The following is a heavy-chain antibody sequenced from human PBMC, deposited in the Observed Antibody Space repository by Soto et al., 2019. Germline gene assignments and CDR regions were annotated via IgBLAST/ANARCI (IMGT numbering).Heavy chain of an antibody. CDR1: GGSISSYY. Sequence: ETLSLTCTVSGGSISSYYWSWIRQPPGKGLEWIGYVYYSGSTNYNPSLKSRVTISVDTSKNQFSLKLSSVTAADTAVYYCARVLGVLEWLPPGWFDPWGQGTLVTSPQ. D-gene: IGHD3-3*01. CDR2: VYYSGST. CDR3: ARVLGVLEWLPPGWFDP. V-gene: IGHV4-59*01. J-gene: IGHJ5*02.